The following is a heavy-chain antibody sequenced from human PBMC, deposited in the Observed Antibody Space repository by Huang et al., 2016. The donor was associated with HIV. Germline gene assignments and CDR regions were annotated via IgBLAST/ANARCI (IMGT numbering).Heavy chain of an antibody. CDR2: ISYDAKTK. D-gene: IGHD6-13*01. Sequence: QVQLVESGGGVVQPGRSLRISCAASGFTFSSYGMHWVRQAPGKGLEWVAGISYDAKTKYYADSGKGRFSISRENSKTTGYLQLNSLRLEDTAVYYCAKGGSAAAVLDFWGQGTLVTVSS. V-gene: IGHV3-30*18. J-gene: IGHJ4*02. CDR3: AKGGSAAAVLDF. CDR1: GFTFSSYG.